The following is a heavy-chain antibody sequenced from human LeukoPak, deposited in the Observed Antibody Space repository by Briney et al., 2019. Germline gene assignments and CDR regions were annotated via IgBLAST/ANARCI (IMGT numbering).Heavy chain of an antibody. CDR2: IIPIFGTA. V-gene: IGHV1-69*06. J-gene: IGHJ5*02. D-gene: IGHD1-26*01. CDR1: GGTFISYA. CDR3: ARDNSVGDVAWWFAP. Sequence: ASVKVSCKSSGGTFISYAISWVRQAPGQGLERMGRIIPIFGTANYAQKFQGRVTITADKSTSTAYMELSRLRSEDTAVYYCARDNSVGDVAWWFAPWGQGTLVTVSS.